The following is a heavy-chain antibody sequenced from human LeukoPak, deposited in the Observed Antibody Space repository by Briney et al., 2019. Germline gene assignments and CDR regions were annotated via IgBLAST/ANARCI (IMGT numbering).Heavy chain of an antibody. CDR2: ISAYNGNT. D-gene: IGHD2-15*01. CDR1: GYTFTSYG. V-gene: IGHV1-18*01. J-gene: IGHJ4*02. Sequence: ASVKVSCXASGYTFTSYGISWVRQAPGQGLEWMEWISAYNGNTNYAQKLQGRVTMTTDTSTSTAYMELRSLRSDDTAVYYCARGPGMDIVVVVATRGYFDYWGQGTLVTVSS. CDR3: ARGPGMDIVVVVATRGYFDY.